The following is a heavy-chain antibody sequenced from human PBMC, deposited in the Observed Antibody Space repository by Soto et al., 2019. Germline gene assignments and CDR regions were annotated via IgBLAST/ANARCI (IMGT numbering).Heavy chain of an antibody. CDR1: GGTFSSYA. D-gene: IGHD6-19*01. V-gene: IGHV1-69*13. Sequence: GASVKVSCKASGGTFSSYAISWVRQAPGQGLEWMGGIIPIFGTANYAQKFQGRVTITADESTSTAYMELSSLRSEDTAVYYCASSRYSSGWYPAPAFDIWGQGTMVTVSS. J-gene: IGHJ3*02. CDR2: IIPIFGTA. CDR3: ASSRYSSGWYPAPAFDI.